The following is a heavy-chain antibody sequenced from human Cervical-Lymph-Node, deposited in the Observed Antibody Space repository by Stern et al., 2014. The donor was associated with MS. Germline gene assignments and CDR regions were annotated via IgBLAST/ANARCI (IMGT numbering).Heavy chain of an antibody. D-gene: IGHD3-3*01. V-gene: IGHV4-31*01. CDR2: IYYTGSP. Sequence: QVQLQESGPGLVKPSQTLSLSCTVSGGSISSVGYHWNWIRQHPEKGLEWIGSIYYTGSPYYNPSLKSLAVISVDSSKNQFSLNLTSVTAADTAVYYCARSSITIFRVVTAFDIWGQGTMVSVSS. CDR3: ARSSITIFRVVTAFDI. J-gene: IGHJ3*02. CDR1: GGSISSVGYH.